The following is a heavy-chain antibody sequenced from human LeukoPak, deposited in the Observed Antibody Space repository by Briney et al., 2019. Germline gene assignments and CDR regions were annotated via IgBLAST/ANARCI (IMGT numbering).Heavy chain of an antibody. CDR3: ARGGYYYDSSGRFDY. J-gene: IGHJ4*02. V-gene: IGHV3-53*01. Sequence: PGGSLRLSCAASGFTVSSNYMSWVRQAPGKGLEWVSVIYSGGSTYYADSVKGRFTISRDNSKNTLYLQMNSLRAEDTAVYYCARGGYYYDSSGRFDYWGQGTLVTVSS. CDR1: GFTVSSNY. D-gene: IGHD3-22*01. CDR2: IYSGGST.